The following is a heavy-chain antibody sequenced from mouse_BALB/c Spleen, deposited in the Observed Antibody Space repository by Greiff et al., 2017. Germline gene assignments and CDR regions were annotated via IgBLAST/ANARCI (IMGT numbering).Heavy chain of an antibody. CDR1: GFNIKDTY. Sequence: EVQLQQSGAELVKPGASVKLSCTASGFNIKDTYMHWVKQRPEQGLEWIGRIDPANGNTKYDPKFQGKATITADTSSNTAYLQLSSLTSEDTAVYYCARLEYGNYYYAMDYWGQGTSGTVSS. J-gene: IGHJ4*01. D-gene: IGHD2-10*02. CDR2: IDPANGNT. CDR3: ARLEYGNYYYAMDY. V-gene: IGHV14-3*02.